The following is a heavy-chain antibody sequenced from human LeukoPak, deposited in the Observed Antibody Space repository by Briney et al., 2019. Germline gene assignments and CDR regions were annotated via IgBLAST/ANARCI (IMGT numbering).Heavy chain of an antibody. CDR3: ARVGQYQLLHDRFDP. Sequence: PSETLSLTCAVYGGSFSGYYWSWIRQPPGKGVEWIGEINHSGSTNYNPSLKSRVTISVDTSKNQFSLKLSSVTAADTAVYYCARVGQYQLLHDRFDPWGQGTLVTVSS. D-gene: IGHD2-2*01. V-gene: IGHV4-34*01. CDR2: INHSGST. J-gene: IGHJ5*02. CDR1: GGSFSGYY.